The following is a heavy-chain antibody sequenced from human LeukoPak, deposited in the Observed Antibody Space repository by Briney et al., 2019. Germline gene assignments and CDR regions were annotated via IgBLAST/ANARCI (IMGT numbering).Heavy chain of an antibody. CDR2: ISWNSGSI. D-gene: IGHD3-3*01. Sequence: SLRLSCAASGFTFDDYAMHWVRQAPGKGLEWVSGISWNSGSIGYADSVKGRFTISRDNAKNSLYLQMNSLRAEDTALYYCAKVQRWGYDFWSGYWFDYWGQGTLVTVSS. J-gene: IGHJ4*02. V-gene: IGHV3-9*01. CDR3: AKVQRWGYDFWSGYWFDY. CDR1: GFTFDDYA.